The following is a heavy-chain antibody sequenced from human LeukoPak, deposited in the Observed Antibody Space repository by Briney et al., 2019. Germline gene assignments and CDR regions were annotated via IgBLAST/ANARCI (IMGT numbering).Heavy chain of an antibody. D-gene: IGHD3-10*01. J-gene: IGHJ3*02. CDR3: ARGARVGLLWFGEFRGAFDI. CDR2: ISSSSSTI. CDR1: GFTFSSYS. Sequence: GGSLRLSCAASGFTFSSYSMNWVREAPGKGLEWVSYISSSSSTIYYADSVKGRFTISRDNAKNSLYLQMNSLRDEDMAVYYCARGARVGLLWFGEFRGAFDIWGQGTMVTVSS. V-gene: IGHV3-48*02.